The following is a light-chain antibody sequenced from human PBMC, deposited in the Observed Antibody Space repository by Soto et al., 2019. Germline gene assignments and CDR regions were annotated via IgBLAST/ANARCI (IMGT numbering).Light chain of an antibody. V-gene: IGKV3-15*01. Sequence: EIVMTQSPATLSVSPGERATLSCRASQSVSSNLAWYQQKPGQAPTLLIYGASARATVIPARFSGSGSGTDFTLTISSLQSEDFAVYYCQHYNNWPFTFGQGTKREI. J-gene: IGKJ2*01. CDR1: QSVSSN. CDR2: GAS. CDR3: QHYNNWPFT.